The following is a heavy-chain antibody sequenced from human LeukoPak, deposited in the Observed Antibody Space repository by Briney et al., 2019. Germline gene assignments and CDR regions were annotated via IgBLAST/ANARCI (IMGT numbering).Heavy chain of an antibody. J-gene: IGHJ4*02. CDR3: ARHSNKYDYDSSGHYRGFDY. CDR1: GFTFSSYA. D-gene: IGHD3-22*01. CDR2: ISGSGGST. Sequence: GGSLRLSCAASGFTFSSYAMSWVRQAPGKGLEWVSAISGSGGSTYYADSVKGRFTISRDNSKNTLYLQMNSLRAEDTAVYFCARHSNKYDYDSSGHYRGFDYWGQGTLVSVSS. V-gene: IGHV3-23*01.